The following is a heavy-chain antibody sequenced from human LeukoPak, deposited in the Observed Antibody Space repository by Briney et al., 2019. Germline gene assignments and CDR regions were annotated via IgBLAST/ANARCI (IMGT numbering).Heavy chain of an antibody. D-gene: IGHD3-3*01. J-gene: IGHJ6*03. CDR2: SNSDGSST. CDR3: VPRKEWSCYMDV. Sequence: GGSLRLSCAASGFTFSSYWMHWVRQAPGKGLVWVSRSNSDGSSTTYADSVKGRFTISRDNSKNTLYLQMNSLRAEDTAVYYCVPRKEWSCYMDVWGKGTTVTVSS. V-gene: IGHV3-74*01. CDR1: GFTFSSYW.